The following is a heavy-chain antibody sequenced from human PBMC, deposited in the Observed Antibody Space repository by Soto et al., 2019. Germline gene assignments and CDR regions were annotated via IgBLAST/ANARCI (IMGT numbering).Heavy chain of an antibody. D-gene: IGHD2-21*02. Sequence: QVQLVQSGAEVKKPGASVKVSCKASGYTFTNFGISWVRQAPGQGLEWMGWISAYNGNTNYAQKLQGRVSMPTDTSTSTAYMEVRSLSFADTAVYYCARGGTAIEYWGQGTLVTVSS. V-gene: IGHV1-18*01. CDR2: ISAYNGNT. J-gene: IGHJ4*02. CDR3: ARGGTAIEY. CDR1: GYTFTNFG.